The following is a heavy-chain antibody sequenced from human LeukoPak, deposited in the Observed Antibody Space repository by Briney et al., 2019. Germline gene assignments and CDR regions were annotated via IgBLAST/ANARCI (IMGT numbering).Heavy chain of an antibody. CDR2: ITADGSST. V-gene: IGHV3-23*01. Sequence: GGSLRLSCAVSGFTFRSYAMKWVRQAPGKGLEWVSAITADGSSTHYTTSVKGRFTISRDNSKNTLYPQMNSLRAEDTAVYYCAKRLADSMVTVLVETNDAFDIWGQGTMVTVSS. CDR1: GFTFRSYA. CDR3: AKRLADSMVTVLVETNDAFDI. D-gene: IGHD5-18*01. J-gene: IGHJ3*02.